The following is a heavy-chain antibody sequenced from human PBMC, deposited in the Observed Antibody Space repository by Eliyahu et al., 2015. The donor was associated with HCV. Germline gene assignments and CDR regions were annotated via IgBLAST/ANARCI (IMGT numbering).Heavy chain of an antibody. V-gene: IGHV4-34*01. Sequence: QVQLQQWGAGLLKPSETLSLTCAVYGGSFSGYYWSWIRQPPGKGLEWIGEINHSGSTNYNPSLKSRVTISVDTSKNQFSLKLSSVTAADTAVYYCARGSSNPGYVDYWGQGTLVTVSS. CDR2: INHSGST. CDR3: ARGSSNPGYVDY. CDR1: GGSFSGYY. J-gene: IGHJ4*02. D-gene: IGHD6-13*01.